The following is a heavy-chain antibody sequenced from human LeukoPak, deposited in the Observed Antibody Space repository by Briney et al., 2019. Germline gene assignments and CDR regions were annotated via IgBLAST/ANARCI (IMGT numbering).Heavy chain of an antibody. V-gene: IGHV3-23*01. Sequence: GGSLRLSCAASGFTFSSYAMIWVRQAPGKGLEWVSIISSSGDSTYYADSVKGRFTFSRDNSKNTLSLQMSSLGADDTAVYYCAKVGTIETTEELNWFDPRGQGTLVTVSS. CDR2: ISSSGDST. CDR3: AKVGTIETTEELNWFDP. CDR1: GFTFSSYA. D-gene: IGHD4-11*01. J-gene: IGHJ5*02.